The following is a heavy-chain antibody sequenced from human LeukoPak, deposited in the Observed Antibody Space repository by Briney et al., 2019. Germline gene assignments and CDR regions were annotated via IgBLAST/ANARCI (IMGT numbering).Heavy chain of an antibody. CDR3: ARSDTSRWHGRAGYFDY. V-gene: IGHV3-23*01. Sequence: QTGGSLRLSCAASGFTFSTYTMSWVRQAPGKGLEWVSAINTGGGTSSADSVKGRFTISRDNSESTLYLQMSSLRAEDTAVYYCARSDTSRWHGRAGYFDYWGQGTLVTVSS. CDR2: INTGGGT. CDR1: GFTFSTYT. J-gene: IGHJ4*02. D-gene: IGHD5-24*01.